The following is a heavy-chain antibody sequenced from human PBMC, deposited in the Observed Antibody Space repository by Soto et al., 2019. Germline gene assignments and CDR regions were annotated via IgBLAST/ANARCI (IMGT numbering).Heavy chain of an antibody. D-gene: IGHD2-2*02. V-gene: IGHV4-31*03. CDR2: IYYSGST. Sequence: PSETLSLTCTVSGGSISSGGYYWSWIRQHPGKGLEWIGYIYYSGSTYYNPSLKSRVTISVDTSKNQFSLKLSSVTAADTAVYYCARVGTRGLRYCSSTSCYNGNWFDPWGQGTLVTVSS. J-gene: IGHJ5*02. CDR1: GGSISSGGYY. CDR3: ARVGTRGLRYCSSTSCYNGNWFDP.